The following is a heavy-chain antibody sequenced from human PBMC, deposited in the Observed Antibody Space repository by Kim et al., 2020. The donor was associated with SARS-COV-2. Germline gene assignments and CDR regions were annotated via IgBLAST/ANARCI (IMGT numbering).Heavy chain of an antibody. V-gene: IGHV3-30*07. D-gene: IGHD6-13*01. J-gene: IGHJ6*04. CDR3: ARDVPLGLDSSHIPEDV. Sequence: VKGRFTSSRDNSKNTLYLQMNRLRAEDTAVYYCARDVPLGLDSSHIPEDVWGKGTTVTVSS.